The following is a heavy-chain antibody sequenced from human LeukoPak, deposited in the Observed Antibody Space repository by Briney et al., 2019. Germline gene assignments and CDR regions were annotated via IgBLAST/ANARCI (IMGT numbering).Heavy chain of an antibody. CDR1: GFTLSTNY. CDR3: ARAPRIYDSSGYYLVEYFDL. CDR2: IYSGGST. Sequence: PGGSLRLSCAASGFTLSTNYMSWVRQAPGKGLEWVSIIYSGGSTSYADSVKGRFTISRDISKNTLFLQMSSLRAEDTAVYYCARAPRIYDSSGYYLVEYFDLWGRGTLVTVSS. V-gene: IGHV3-53*01. J-gene: IGHJ2*01. D-gene: IGHD3-22*01.